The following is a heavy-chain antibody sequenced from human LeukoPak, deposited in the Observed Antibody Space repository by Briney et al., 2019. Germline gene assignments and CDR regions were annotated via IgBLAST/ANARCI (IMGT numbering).Heavy chain of an antibody. J-gene: IGHJ4*02. D-gene: IGHD6-13*01. CDR3: AKSPAAPYYFDY. CDR2: ITVGGGT. V-gene: IGHV3-23*01. CDR1: GFALSSYV. Sequence: GGSLRLSCAASGFALSSYVMSWVRQAPGKGLEWVSTITVGGGTHYADSVKGRFTISRDNSKNTLFLQMNTLGAEDTALFYCAKSPAAPYYFDYWGQGTLVTVSS.